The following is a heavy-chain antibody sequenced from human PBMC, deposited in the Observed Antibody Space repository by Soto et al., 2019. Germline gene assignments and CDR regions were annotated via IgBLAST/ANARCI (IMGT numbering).Heavy chain of an antibody. Sequence: TGGSLRLSCVTAEFMFSSAWMSWVRQAPGKGLEWVARIKSKADGGARDYAAPVKGRFTISRDDSKNTVYLQMNSLRAEDTAVYYCVEGWNDFWGQGTLVTVSS. J-gene: IGHJ4*02. D-gene: IGHD1-1*01. CDR3: VEGWNDF. CDR1: EFMFSSAW. CDR2: IKSKADGGAR. V-gene: IGHV3-15*01.